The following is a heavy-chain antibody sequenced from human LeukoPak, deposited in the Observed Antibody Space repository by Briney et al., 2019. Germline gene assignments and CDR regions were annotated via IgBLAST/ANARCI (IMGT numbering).Heavy chain of an antibody. CDR2: MNPKSGNT. D-gene: IGHD2-2*01. V-gene: IGHV1-8*03. J-gene: IGHJ6*03. Sequence: ASVKVSCKASGYTFTSYDINWVGQVTGQGREWMGWMNPKSGNTGYPQMFQGRVTNTRSTSISTAYMELSSLRSEDTAVYYCARLTRFVVPAAIGPYYYYMDVWGKGTTVTISS. CDR3: ARLTRFVVPAAIGPYYYYMDV. CDR1: GYTFTSYD.